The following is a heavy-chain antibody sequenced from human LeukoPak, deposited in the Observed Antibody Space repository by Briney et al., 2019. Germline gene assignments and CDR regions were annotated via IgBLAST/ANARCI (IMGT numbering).Heavy chain of an antibody. Sequence: SETLSLTCTVSGGSISSGGYYWSWIRQHPGKGLEWIGYIYYSGSTYYNPSLKSRVTISVDTSKNQFSLKLSSVTAADTAVYYCARGPSITMVRGVTSTHYYYYGMDVWGQGTTVTVSS. CDR1: GGSISSGGYY. CDR3: ARGPSITMVRGVTSTHYYYYGMDV. V-gene: IGHV4-31*03. CDR2: IYYSGST. J-gene: IGHJ6*02. D-gene: IGHD3-10*01.